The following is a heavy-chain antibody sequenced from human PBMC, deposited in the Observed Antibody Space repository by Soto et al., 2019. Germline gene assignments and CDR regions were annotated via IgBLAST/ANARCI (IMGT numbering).Heavy chain of an antibody. V-gene: IGHV3-74*01. J-gene: IGHJ3*01. CDR2: IKSDGSST. CDR1: GFTFSNYW. Sequence: GGSLRLSCEASGFTFSNYWMHWVRQAPGKGLVWVSRIKSDGSSTSYADSVKGRFTISRDNAKNTLYLQMNSLRAEDTAVYYCARDWAVVVVAVSASGDAFDLWGQGTMVTVSS. CDR3: ARDWAVVVVAVSASGDAFDL. D-gene: IGHD2-15*01.